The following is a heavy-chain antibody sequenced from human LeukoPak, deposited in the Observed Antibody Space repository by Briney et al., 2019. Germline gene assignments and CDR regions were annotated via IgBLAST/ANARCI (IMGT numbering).Heavy chain of an antibody. CDR3: AATVHYCSGGGCYNYYYGMDV. Sequence: GTSVKVSCKASEFTFTSSAMQWVRQPRGQRLEWIGWVVVGSGNTNYAQKFQERVTITRDMSTSTAYMELSSLRSEDTAVYYCAATVHYCSGGGCYNYYYGMDVWGQGTTVTVSS. J-gene: IGHJ6*02. CDR2: VVVGSGNT. D-gene: IGHD2-15*01. V-gene: IGHV1-58*02. CDR1: EFTFTSSA.